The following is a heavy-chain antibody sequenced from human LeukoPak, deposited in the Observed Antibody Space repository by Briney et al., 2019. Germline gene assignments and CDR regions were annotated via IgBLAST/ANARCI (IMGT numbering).Heavy chain of an antibody. J-gene: IGHJ4*02. CDR3: ARDRSVNRKQQLVANY. CDR2: IYHSGST. D-gene: IGHD6-13*01. V-gene: IGHV4-38-2*02. Sequence: SETLSLTCTVSGYSISSGYYWGWIRQPPGKGLEWIGSIYHSGSTYYDPSLKSRVTISVDTSKNQFSLKLSSVTAADTAVYYCARDRSVNRKQQLVANYWGQGTLVTVSS. CDR1: GYSISSGYY.